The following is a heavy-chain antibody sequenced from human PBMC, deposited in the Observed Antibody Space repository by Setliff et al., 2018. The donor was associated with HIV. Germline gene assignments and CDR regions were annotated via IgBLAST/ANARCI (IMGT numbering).Heavy chain of an antibody. CDR3: ARGKGGLVGPAEFDY. J-gene: IGHJ4*02. V-gene: IGHV4-34*01. D-gene: IGHD1-26*01. Sequence: PSETLSLTCTVSGGSISSYYWNWIRQFPGKGLEWIGEINHTGNTQYNPSLKSRVTMSEEASKNQFSLKLKSVTAADTAIYFCARGKGGLVGPAEFDYWGPGTLVTVSS. CDR2: INHTGNT. CDR1: GGSISSYY.